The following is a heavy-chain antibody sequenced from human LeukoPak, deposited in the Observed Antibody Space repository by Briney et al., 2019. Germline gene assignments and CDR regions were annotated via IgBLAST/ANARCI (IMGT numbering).Heavy chain of an antibody. V-gene: IGHV3-23*01. Sequence: PGGSLRLSCAGSGFTFSSYPMTWVRQAPGKGLDRVSTIDTSGNTDYADSVKGRFTISRDNSRNTLYLQMNSLRAEDTAVYFCAKYSRPSSRVFDYWGQGTLATVSP. CDR1: GFTFSSYP. J-gene: IGHJ4*02. CDR2: IDTSGNT. D-gene: IGHD6-13*01. CDR3: AKYSRPSSRVFDY.